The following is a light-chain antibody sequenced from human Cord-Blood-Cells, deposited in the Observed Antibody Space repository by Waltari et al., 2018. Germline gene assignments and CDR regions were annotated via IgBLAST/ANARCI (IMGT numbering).Light chain of an antibody. Sequence: VLTQSPATLSLSPGERATLSCRASQSVSSYLAWYQQKPGQAPRLLIYDASNRATGIPARFSGSGSGTDFTLTISSLEPEDFAVYYCQQRSNWLYSFGQGTKLEIK. V-gene: IGKV3-11*01. CDR1: QSVSSY. J-gene: IGKJ2*03. CDR3: QQRSNWLYS. CDR2: DAS.